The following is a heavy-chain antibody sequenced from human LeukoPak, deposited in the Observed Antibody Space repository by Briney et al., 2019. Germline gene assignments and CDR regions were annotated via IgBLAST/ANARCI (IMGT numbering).Heavy chain of an antibody. Sequence: GGSLRLSCAASGFSFSSFAMNWVRQAPGKGLEWVSTISASGGSTYYADSVKGRFSISRDNSKSTLYLQVNSLRAEDTAVYFCAKAYSNYFSYSYYYMDVWGKGTTVTVSS. CDR2: ISASGGST. CDR1: GFSFSSFA. J-gene: IGHJ6*03. V-gene: IGHV3-23*01. D-gene: IGHD4-11*01. CDR3: AKAYSNYFSYSYYYMDV.